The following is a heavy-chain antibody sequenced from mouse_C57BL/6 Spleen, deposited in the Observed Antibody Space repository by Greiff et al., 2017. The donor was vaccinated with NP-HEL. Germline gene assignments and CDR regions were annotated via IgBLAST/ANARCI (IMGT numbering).Heavy chain of an antibody. Sequence: EVQLQQSGPELVKPGASVKISCKASGYTFTDYYMNWVKQSHGKSLEWIGDINPNNGGTSYNQKFKGKATLTVDKSSSTAYMELRSLTSEDSAVYYCARSDYYGSSPFAYWGQGTLVTVSA. CDR2: INPNNGGT. CDR3: ARSDYYGSSPFAY. CDR1: GYTFTDYY. V-gene: IGHV1-26*01. D-gene: IGHD1-1*01. J-gene: IGHJ3*01.